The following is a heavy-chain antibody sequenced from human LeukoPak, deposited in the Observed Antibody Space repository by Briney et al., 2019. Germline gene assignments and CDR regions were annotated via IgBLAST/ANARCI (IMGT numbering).Heavy chain of an antibody. CDR2: IYYSGST. Sequence: SETLSLTCTVSGDSISSYYWSWIRQPPGKGLEWIGYIYYSGSTNYNPSLKSRVTISVDRSKNQFSLKLSSVTAADTAVYCCARVVVVATHQISDSWGQGTLVTVSS. D-gene: IGHD1-26*01. V-gene: IGHV4-59*01. J-gene: IGHJ4*02. CDR1: GDSISSYY. CDR3: ARVVVVATHQISDS.